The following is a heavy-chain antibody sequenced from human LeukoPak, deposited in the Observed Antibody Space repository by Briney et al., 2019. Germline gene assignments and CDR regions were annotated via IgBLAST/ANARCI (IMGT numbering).Heavy chain of an antibody. V-gene: IGHV4-59*01. Sequence: SETLSLTCTVSGGSISSYYWSWIRQPPGKGLEWIGYIYYSGSTNYNPSLKSRVTISVDTSKNQFSLKLSSVTAADTAVYYCARGTQPTYYYDSSGYYYDYWGQGTLVTASS. D-gene: IGHD3-22*01. CDR2: IYYSGST. J-gene: IGHJ4*02. CDR1: GGSISSYY. CDR3: ARGTQPTYYYDSSGYYYDY.